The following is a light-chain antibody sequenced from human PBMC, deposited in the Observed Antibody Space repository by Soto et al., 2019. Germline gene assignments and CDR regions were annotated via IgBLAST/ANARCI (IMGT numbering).Light chain of an antibody. Sequence: QSALTQPASVSGSPGQSITISCTGTSSDVGGYNYVSWYQQHPGKAPKLMIYDVSNRPSGVSNRFSGSKSGNTASLTISALQAEDEADYYCSSYTSSSTPYVFGPGTKLTVL. CDR3: SSYTSSSTPYV. CDR1: SSDVGGYNY. J-gene: IGLJ1*01. CDR2: DVS. V-gene: IGLV2-14*01.